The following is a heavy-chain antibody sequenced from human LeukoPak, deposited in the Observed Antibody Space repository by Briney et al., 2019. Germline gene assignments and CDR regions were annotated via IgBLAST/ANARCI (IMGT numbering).Heavy chain of an antibody. CDR3: ARDFSLRSGYFDY. J-gene: IGHJ4*02. D-gene: IGHD3-3*01. CDR2: IWYGGSNK. V-gene: IGHV3-33*01. CDR1: GFTFSSYG. Sequence: GRSLRLSCAASGFTFSSYGMHWVRQAPGKGLEWVAVIWYGGSNKYYADSVKGRFTISRDNSKNTLYLQMNSLRAEDTAVYYCARDFSLRSGYFDYWGQGTLVTVSS.